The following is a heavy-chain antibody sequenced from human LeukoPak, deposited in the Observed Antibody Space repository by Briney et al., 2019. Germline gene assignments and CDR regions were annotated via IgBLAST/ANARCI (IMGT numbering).Heavy chain of an antibody. CDR1: GFTFSTYG. V-gene: IGHV3-30*03. CDR2: ISNDGSNK. J-gene: IGHJ5*02. Sequence: PGASLRLSCAASGFTFSTYGMHWVRQAPGKGLEWVAVISNDGSNKLYGDSVKGRFTISRDNSKNTLYLQMNSLRAEDTAVYYCARSDADMAAWGQGTLVTVSS. CDR3: ARSDADMAA. D-gene: IGHD2-15*01.